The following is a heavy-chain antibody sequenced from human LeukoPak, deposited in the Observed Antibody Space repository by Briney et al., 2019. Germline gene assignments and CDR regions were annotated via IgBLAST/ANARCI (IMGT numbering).Heavy chain of an antibody. CDR3: AKXLAAGKFYFDY. V-gene: IGHV3-23*01. CDR2: IGATGGDL. Sequence: GGSLRLSCAASGFPFSSYAMTWVRQAPGKGLEWVSAIGATGGDLYYADSVKGRFTISRDNSKNTLYLQIHSLRAEDTAIYYCAKXLAAGKFYFDYWGQGTLVTVSS. D-gene: IGHD6-13*01. J-gene: IGHJ4*02. CDR1: GFPFSSYA.